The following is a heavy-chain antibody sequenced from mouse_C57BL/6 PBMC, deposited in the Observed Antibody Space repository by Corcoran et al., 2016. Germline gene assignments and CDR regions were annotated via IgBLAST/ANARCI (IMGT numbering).Heavy chain of an antibody. CDR3: ARGDYGSSYWYFDG. V-gene: IGHV1-81*01. J-gene: IGHJ1*03. Sequence: QVQLQQSGAELARPGASVKLSCKASGYTFTSYGISWVKQRTGQGLEWIGEIYPRSGNTYYNEKFKGKATLTADKSSSTAYMELRSLTSEDSAVYFCARGDYGSSYWYFDGWGTGTTVTVSS. D-gene: IGHD1-1*01. CDR1: GYTFTSYG. CDR2: IYPRSGNT.